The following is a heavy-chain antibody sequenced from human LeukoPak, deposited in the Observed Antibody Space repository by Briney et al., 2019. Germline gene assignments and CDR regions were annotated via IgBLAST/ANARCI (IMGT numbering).Heavy chain of an antibody. V-gene: IGHV4-4*02. J-gene: IGHJ6*03. Sequence: PSGTLSLTCAVSGDSIASTKWWSWVRQPPGKGLEWIGEIYHSGSPNYSPSLQSRVTISVDTSKNQFSLKLSSVTAADTAVYYCARSLVCSSTSCYDYYYYYMDVWGKGTTVTVSS. CDR1: GDSIASTKW. D-gene: IGHD2-2*01. CDR2: IYHSGSP. CDR3: ARSLVCSSTSCYDYYYYYMDV.